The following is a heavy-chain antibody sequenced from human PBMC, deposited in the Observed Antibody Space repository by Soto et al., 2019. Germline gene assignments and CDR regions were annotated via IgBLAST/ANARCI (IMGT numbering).Heavy chain of an antibody. V-gene: IGHV3-72*01. Sequence: GGSLRLSCAASGFTFSDHYMDWVRQAPGKGLEWVGRTRNKANSYTTEYAASVKGRFTISRDDSKNSLYLQMNSLKTEDTAVYYCAREPVQCGGDCYLTPGDYYYYYGMDVWGQGTTVTVSS. J-gene: IGHJ6*02. CDR2: TRNKANSYTT. D-gene: IGHD2-21*02. CDR1: GFTFSDHY. CDR3: AREPVQCGGDCYLTPGDYYYYYGMDV.